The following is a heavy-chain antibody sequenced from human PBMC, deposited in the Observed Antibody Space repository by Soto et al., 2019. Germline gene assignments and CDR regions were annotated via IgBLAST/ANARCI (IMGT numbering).Heavy chain of an antibody. V-gene: IGHV4-39*01. J-gene: IGHJ4*02. CDR3: ARASGNYAPFAH. CDR1: GGSITDSSYY. D-gene: IGHD6-25*01. Sequence: QLLLQESGPGLVKPSETLSLTCTVSGGSITDSSYYWGWIRQPPGRVLECIGSFYYSGTIFYNPSLKSRISISADESKNQFFLNVRSVTASDTTLYCCARASGNYAPFAHWSQGTLATVSS. CDR2: FYYSGTI.